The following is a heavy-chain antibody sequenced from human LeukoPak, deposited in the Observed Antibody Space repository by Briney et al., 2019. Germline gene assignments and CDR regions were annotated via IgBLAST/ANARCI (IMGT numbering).Heavy chain of an antibody. D-gene: IGHD6-13*01. J-gene: IGHJ4*02. CDR3: ERTRAEPGIAAAGDPKPFDY. CDR2: IYHSGST. Sequence: PSETLSLTCAVSGGSLSISNWWSWVGRPPGKGLEWIGEIYHSGSTNYNPSLKSRVTISVDKSKNQSSLKLSSVTAADTGVYYCERTRAEPGIAAAGDPKPFDYWGQGTLVTVSS. CDR1: GGSLSISNW. V-gene: IGHV4-4*02.